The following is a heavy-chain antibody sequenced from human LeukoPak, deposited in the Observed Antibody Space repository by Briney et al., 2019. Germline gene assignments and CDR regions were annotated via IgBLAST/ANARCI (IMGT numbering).Heavy chain of an antibody. J-gene: IGHJ4*02. D-gene: IGHD6-19*01. CDR2: INPNSGGT. Sequence: GASVKVSCKASGYTFTGYYLHWVRQAPGQGLQWMGWINPNSGGTNYAENFQGRVTMTRDTSISTAYMDLSRLTSDDTAVYYCARATVAGKMSMDYWGQGTLVTVSS. CDR1: GYTFTGYY. CDR3: ARATVAGKMSMDY. V-gene: IGHV1-2*02.